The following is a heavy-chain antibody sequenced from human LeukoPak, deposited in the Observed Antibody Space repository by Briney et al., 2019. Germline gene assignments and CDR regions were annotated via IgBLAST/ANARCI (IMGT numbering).Heavy chain of an antibody. D-gene: IGHD6-19*01. J-gene: IGHJ6*02. Sequence: NPSETLSLTCTVSGGSISSSSYYWGWIRQPPGKGLEWIANIYYSGSTYYNPSLKSRVTISVDTSKNQFSLKLSSVIAADTAVYYCARTIAVADDGFGDYYYGMDAWGQGTTVTVSS. CDR2: IYYSGST. V-gene: IGHV4-39*01. CDR3: ARTIAVADDGFGDYYYGMDA. CDR1: GGSISSSSYY.